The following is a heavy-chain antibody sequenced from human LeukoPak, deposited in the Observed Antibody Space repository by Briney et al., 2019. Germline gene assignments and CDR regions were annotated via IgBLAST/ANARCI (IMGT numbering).Heavy chain of an antibody. D-gene: IGHD6-13*01. V-gene: IGHV3-7*02. Sequence: PGGSLRLSCAASTLTFSSYWMSWVRQAPGKGLEWVAIINEDGSEKYYVDSVKGRFTISRDNAKSSLYLHMNSLRDEDTAVYYCARAAYSSSPDYWGQGTLVTVSS. CDR1: TLTFSSYW. CDR3: ARAAYSSSPDY. J-gene: IGHJ4*02. CDR2: INEDGSEK.